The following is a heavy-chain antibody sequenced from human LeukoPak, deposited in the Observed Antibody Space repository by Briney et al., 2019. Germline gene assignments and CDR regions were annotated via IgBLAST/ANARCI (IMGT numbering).Heavy chain of an antibody. J-gene: IGHJ6*03. CDR1: GYSFSSYW. Sequence: GESLKISCKGSGYSFSSYWIGWVRQMPGKGLEWTGIIYPGDSDTRYSPSFQGQVIISADKSISTAYLQWGSLKASDTAMYYCARLADIAARRGRGYYMDVWGKGTTVTVSS. D-gene: IGHD6-6*01. V-gene: IGHV5-51*01. CDR3: ARLADIAARRGRGYYMDV. CDR2: IYPGDSDT.